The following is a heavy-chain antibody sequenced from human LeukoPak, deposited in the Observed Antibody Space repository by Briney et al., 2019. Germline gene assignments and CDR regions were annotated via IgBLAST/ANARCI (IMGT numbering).Heavy chain of an antibody. CDR3: ASLTVTSFPYYYYGMDV. D-gene: IGHD4-17*01. J-gene: IGHJ6*02. CDR1: GFTFSSYS. V-gene: IGHV3-21*01. CDR2: ISSSSSYI. Sequence: GGSLRLSCAASGFTFSSYSMNWVRQAPGKGLEWVSSISSSSSYIYYADSVKGRFTISRDTAKNSLYLQMNSLRAEDTAVYYCASLTVTSFPYYYYGMDVWGQGTTVTVSS.